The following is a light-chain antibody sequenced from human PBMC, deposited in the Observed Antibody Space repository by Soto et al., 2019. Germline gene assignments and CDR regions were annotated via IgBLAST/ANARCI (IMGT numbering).Light chain of an antibody. CDR3: RQFNNYPLT. CDR2: DAS. CDR1: QGISSA. V-gene: IGKV1D-13*01. Sequence: AVQLTQSPSSLSACVGDRVTITCRASQGISSALAWYQQKAGKAPKLLIYDASSLESGVPSRFSGSGSGTDFTLTNSSLQPEDFATYYCRQFNNYPLTFGGGTKVDI. J-gene: IGKJ4*02.